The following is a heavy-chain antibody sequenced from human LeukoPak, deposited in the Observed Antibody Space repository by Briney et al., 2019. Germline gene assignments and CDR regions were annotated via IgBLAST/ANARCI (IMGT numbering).Heavy chain of an antibody. CDR3: ASGYGSGWYR. D-gene: IGHD6-19*01. V-gene: IGHV3-74*01. CDR2: IKSDGSTT. Sequence: GGSLRLSCVASEFTFTSYWMNWVRQAPGKGLVWVSRIKSDGSTTSYADSVKGRFTISGDNAKNTLYLQMNSLRAEDTAVYYCASGYGSGWYRWGQGTLVTVSS. CDR1: EFTFTSYW. J-gene: IGHJ4*02.